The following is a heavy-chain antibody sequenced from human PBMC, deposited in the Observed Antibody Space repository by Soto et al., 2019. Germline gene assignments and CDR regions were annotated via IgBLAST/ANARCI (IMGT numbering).Heavy chain of an antibody. Sequence: QVQLVESGGGVVQPGRSLRLSCAASGFTFSTYGMHWVRQAPGKGLEWVAVISYDGSNKYYEDSVKGRFTISRDNSKNTLYLQMNSLSAEDTAVYYCAKDFSGWYGSSDYGFWGQGTLVTVSS. D-gene: IGHD6-19*01. CDR1: GFTFSTYG. V-gene: IGHV3-30*18. CDR2: ISYDGSNK. CDR3: AKDFSGWYGSSDYGF. J-gene: IGHJ4*02.